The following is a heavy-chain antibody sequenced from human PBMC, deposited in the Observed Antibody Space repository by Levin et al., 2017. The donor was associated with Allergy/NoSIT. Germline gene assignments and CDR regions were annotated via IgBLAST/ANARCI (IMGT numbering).Heavy chain of an antibody. V-gene: IGHV4-59*01. J-gene: IGHJ5*02. Sequence: PGGSLRLSCTVSGGSISSYYWSWIRQPPGKGLEWIAYIYYSGSTNYNPSLKSRVTISVDTSKNQFSLKLSSVTAADTAVYYCARMTTVYNWFDPWGQGTLVTVSS. CDR2: IYYSGST. D-gene: IGHD4-17*01. CDR1: GGSISSYY. CDR3: ARMTTVYNWFDP.